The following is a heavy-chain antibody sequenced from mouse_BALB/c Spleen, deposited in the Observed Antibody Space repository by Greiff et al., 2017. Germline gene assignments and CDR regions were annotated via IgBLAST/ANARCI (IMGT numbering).Heavy chain of an antibody. Sequence: EVQRVESGGGLVQPGGSLKLSCAASGFTFSSYGMSWVRQTPDKRLELVATINSNGGSTYYPDSVKGRFTISRDNAKNTLYLQMSSLKSEDTAMYYCARGYSYAMDYWGQGTSVTVSS. J-gene: IGHJ4*01. V-gene: IGHV5-6-3*01. CDR1: GFTFSSYG. CDR2: INSNGGST. CDR3: ARGYSYAMDY.